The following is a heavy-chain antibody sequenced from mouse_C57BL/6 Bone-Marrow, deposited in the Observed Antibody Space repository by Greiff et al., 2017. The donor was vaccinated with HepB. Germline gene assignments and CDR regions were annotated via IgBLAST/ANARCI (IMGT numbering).Heavy chain of an antibody. Sequence: VQLQQSGPELVKPGASVKISCKASGYTFTDYYMNWVKQSHGKSLEWIGDINPNNGGTSYNQKFKGKATLTVDKSSSTAYMELRSLTSEDSAVYYCARFYCGSRWDFDYWGQGTTLTVSS. J-gene: IGHJ2*01. CDR3: ARFYCGSRWDFDY. V-gene: IGHV1-26*01. CDR1: GYTFTDYY. D-gene: IGHD1-1*01. CDR2: INPNNGGT.